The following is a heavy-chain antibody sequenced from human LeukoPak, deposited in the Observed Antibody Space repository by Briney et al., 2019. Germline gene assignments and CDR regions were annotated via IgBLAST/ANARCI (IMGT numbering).Heavy chain of an antibody. V-gene: IGHV3-30*03. Sequence: GGSLRLSCAASGFTFSSYGMHWVRQAPGKGLEWVAVISYDGSNKYYADSVEGRFTISRDNPKNTLYLQMNSLRAEDTAVYYCARADRLGAALLASFDYWGQGTLVTVSS. CDR3: ARADRLGAALLASFDY. CDR1: GFTFSSYG. J-gene: IGHJ4*02. D-gene: IGHD3-16*01. CDR2: ISYDGSNK.